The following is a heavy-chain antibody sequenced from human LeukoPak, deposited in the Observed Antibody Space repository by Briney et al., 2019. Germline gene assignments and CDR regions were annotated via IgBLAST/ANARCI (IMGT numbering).Heavy chain of an antibody. CDR1: GYTFTRHY. CDR2: INPSGGST. J-gene: IGHJ5*02. V-gene: IGHV1-46*01. CDR3: ARERGVAVAGEGVDP. D-gene: IGHD6-19*01. Sequence: GASVKVSCKASGYTFTRHYIQWVPQAPGQGLEWMGIINPSGGSTSYAQKFQGRVTLTRDTSTSTVYMELSSLRSEDTAVYYCARERGVAVAGEGVDPWGQGTLVTVSS.